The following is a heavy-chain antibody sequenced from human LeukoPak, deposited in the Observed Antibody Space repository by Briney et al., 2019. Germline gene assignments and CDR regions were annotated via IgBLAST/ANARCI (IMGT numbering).Heavy chain of an antibody. Sequence: PGRSLRLSCAASGFTFSSYAMHWVRQAPGKGLEWVAVISYDGRNKYYADSVKGRFTISRDNSKNTLYLQMNSLRTEDTAVYYCARDHCSSTSCYIRFFDYWGQGTLVTVSS. CDR3: ARDHCSSTSCYIRFFDY. J-gene: IGHJ4*02. CDR1: GFTFSSYA. CDR2: ISYDGRNK. D-gene: IGHD2-2*02. V-gene: IGHV3-30*04.